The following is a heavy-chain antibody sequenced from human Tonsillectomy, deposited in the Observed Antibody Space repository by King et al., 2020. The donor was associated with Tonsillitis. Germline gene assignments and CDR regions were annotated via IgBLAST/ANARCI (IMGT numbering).Heavy chain of an antibody. CDR1: GFTFSNYP. CDR3: ARGVDEWGTDY. V-gene: IGHV3-30*01. D-gene: IGHD3-16*01. Sequence: VQLVESGGGVVQPGRSLRLSCAASGFTFSNYPMHWVRQAPGKGLEWVAVISYDGINKYFADSVKGRFTISRDNSQNTMYLQVTSLRVEDTAVYYCARGVDEWGTDYWGQGTLVTVSS. CDR2: ISYDGINK. J-gene: IGHJ4*02.